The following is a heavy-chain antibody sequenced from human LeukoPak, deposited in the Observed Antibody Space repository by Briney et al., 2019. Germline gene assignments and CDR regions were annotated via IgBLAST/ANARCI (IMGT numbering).Heavy chain of an antibody. D-gene: IGHD2-21*01. Sequence: PSETLSLTCAVSGGSISSGGYSWSWLRQPPGKGLEWIGYIYHSGSTYYNPSLKSRVTISVDRSKNQFSLKLSSVTAADTAVYYCARTTPVVDYFDYWGQGTLVTVSS. CDR2: IYHSGST. CDR3: ARTTPVVDYFDY. V-gene: IGHV4-30-2*01. J-gene: IGHJ4*02. CDR1: GGSISSGGYS.